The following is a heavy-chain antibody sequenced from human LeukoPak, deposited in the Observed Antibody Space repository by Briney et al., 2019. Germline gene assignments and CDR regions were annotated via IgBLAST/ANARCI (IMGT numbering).Heavy chain of an antibody. Sequence: GGSLRLSCAASGFTFSSYDMHWVRHAKGRGVEWVSSIGTGADTYSPASVKGRFTISRENTKNSFYLQTNSLRAGDTAVYYCARGPIVGITETKGYFDYWGQGILVTVSS. V-gene: IGHV3-13*01. D-gene: IGHD1-7*01. J-gene: IGHJ4*02. CDR1: GFTFSSYD. CDR2: IGTGADT. CDR3: ARGPIVGITETKGYFDY.